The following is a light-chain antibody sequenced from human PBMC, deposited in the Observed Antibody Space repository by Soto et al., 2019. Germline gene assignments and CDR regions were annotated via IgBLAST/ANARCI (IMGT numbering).Light chain of an antibody. CDR2: AAS. J-gene: IGKJ3*01. CDR3: QQSYSTLIT. Sequence: DIQMTQSPSSLSASVGDRVTITCRASQSISSYLNWYQQKPGKAPKLLIYAASGLQSGVPSRFSGSGSGTDFTLTISSLQPEDFATYYCQQSYSTLITVGPGTKVDI. CDR1: QSISSY. V-gene: IGKV1-39*01.